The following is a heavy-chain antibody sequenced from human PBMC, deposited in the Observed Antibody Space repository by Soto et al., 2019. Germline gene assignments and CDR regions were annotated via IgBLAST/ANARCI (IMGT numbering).Heavy chain of an antibody. Sequence: NPSETLSLTCTVSGGSISSYYWSWIRQPPGKGLEWIGYIYYSGSTNYNPSLKSRVTISVDTSKNQFSLKLSSVTAADTAVYYCARGWNYYDSSGYPYYYYGMDVWGQGTTVT. CDR1: GGSISSYY. J-gene: IGHJ6*02. CDR3: ARGWNYYDSSGYPYYYYGMDV. CDR2: IYYSGST. V-gene: IGHV4-59*01. D-gene: IGHD3-22*01.